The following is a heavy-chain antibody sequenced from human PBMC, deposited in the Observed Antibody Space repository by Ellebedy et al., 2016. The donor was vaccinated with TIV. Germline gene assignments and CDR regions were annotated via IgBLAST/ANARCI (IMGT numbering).Heavy chain of an antibody. CDR1: GGSISTYY. CDR3: TSHYGLDY. V-gene: IGHV4-59*01. D-gene: IGHD4-17*01. CDR2: IYYSGSS. Sequence: SETLSLXXTVSGGSISTYYWSWIRQPPGKGLEWIGYIYYSGSSNYNPSLKIRVTISGDTSKNQFFLKLSSVTAADSAAYYCTSHYGLDYWGQGTLVTVSS. J-gene: IGHJ4*02.